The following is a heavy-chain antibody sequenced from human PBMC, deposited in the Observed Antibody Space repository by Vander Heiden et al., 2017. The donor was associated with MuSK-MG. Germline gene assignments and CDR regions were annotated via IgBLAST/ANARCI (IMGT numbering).Heavy chain of an antibody. Sequence: QVQLVQSGAEVKKPGSSVKVSCKASGGTFSSYAISWVRQAPGQGLEWRGRIIPSLGIANYAQKFQGRVTITADKSTSTAYMELSSLRSEDTAVYYCARAHCSSTSCYAYNWFDPWGQGTLVTVSS. CDR1: GGTFSSYA. V-gene: IGHV1-69*04. CDR2: IIPSLGIA. CDR3: ARAHCSSTSCYAYNWFDP. J-gene: IGHJ5*02. D-gene: IGHD2-2*01.